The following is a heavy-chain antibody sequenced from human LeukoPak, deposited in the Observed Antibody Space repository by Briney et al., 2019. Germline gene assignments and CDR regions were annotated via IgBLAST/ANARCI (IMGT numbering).Heavy chain of an antibody. J-gene: IGHJ4*02. CDR3: ARRPALVWFGELLPPCYFDY. CDR2: IIPIFGTA. D-gene: IGHD3-10*01. CDR1: GGTFSSYA. V-gene: IGHV1-69*01. Sequence: SVKVSCKASGGTFSSYAISWVRQAPGQGLEWMGGIIPIFGTANYAQKFQGRVTITADESTSTAYMELSSLRSEDTAVYYCARRPALVWFGELLPPCYFDYWGQGTLVTVSS.